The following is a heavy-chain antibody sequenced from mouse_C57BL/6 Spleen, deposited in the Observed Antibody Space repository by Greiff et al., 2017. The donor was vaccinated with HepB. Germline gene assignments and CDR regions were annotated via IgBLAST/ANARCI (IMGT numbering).Heavy chain of an antibody. CDR3: ARFHYDYDRYFDY. V-gene: IGHV1-53*01. J-gene: IGHJ2*01. D-gene: IGHD2-4*01. CDR2: INPSNGGT. Sequence: QVQLQQPGTELVKPGASVKLSCKASGYTFTSYWMHWVKQRPGQGLEWIGNINPSNGGTNYNEKFKSKATLTVDKSSSTAYMQLSSLTSEDSAVYDCARFHYDYDRYFDYWGQGTTLTVSS. CDR1: GYTFTSYW.